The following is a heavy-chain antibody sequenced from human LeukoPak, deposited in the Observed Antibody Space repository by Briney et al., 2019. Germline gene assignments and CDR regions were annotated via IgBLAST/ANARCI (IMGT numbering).Heavy chain of an antibody. CDR1: GFTFSSYS. CDR2: ISSSSSYI. V-gene: IGHV3-21*01. CDR3: ATQNPPG. D-gene: IGHD2/OR15-2a*01. Sequence: GGSLRLSCAASGFTFSSYSMNCGRQAPGEGLEWVSSISSSSSYIYYADSVKGRFTISRDNAKNSLYLQMNSLRAEDTAVYYCATQNPPGWGQGTLVTVSS. J-gene: IGHJ4*02.